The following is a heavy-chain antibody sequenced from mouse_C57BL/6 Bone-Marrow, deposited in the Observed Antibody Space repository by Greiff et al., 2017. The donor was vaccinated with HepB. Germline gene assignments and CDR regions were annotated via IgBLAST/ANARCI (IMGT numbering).Heavy chain of an antibody. CDR3: ARSRGGYPAWFAY. D-gene: IGHD2-2*01. CDR1: GYTFTDHT. CDR2: IYPRDGST. J-gene: IGHJ3*01. Sequence: VHLVESDAELVKPGASVKISCKVSGYTFTDHTIHWMKQRPEQGLEWIGYIYPRDGSTKYNEKFKGKATLTADKSSSTAYMQLNSLTSEDSAVYFCARSRGGYPAWFAYWGQGTLVTVSA. V-gene: IGHV1-78*01.